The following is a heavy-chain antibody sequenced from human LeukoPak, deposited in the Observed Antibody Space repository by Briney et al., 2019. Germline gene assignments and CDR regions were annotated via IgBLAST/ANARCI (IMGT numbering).Heavy chain of an antibody. D-gene: IGHD6-13*01. Sequence: GGSLRLSCAASGFTFSSDAMSCVRQAPGKGLEWVSAISGSGGSTYYADSVKGRFTISRDNSKNTLYLQMNSLRAEDTAVYYCAKDEAAADYAFDIWGQGTMVTVSS. CDR1: GFTFSSDA. CDR3: AKDEAAADYAFDI. J-gene: IGHJ3*02. V-gene: IGHV3-23*01. CDR2: ISGSGGST.